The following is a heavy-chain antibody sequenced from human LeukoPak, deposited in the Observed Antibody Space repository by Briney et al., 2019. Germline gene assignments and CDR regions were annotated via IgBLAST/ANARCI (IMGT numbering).Heavy chain of an antibody. CDR2: IYTSGST. D-gene: IGHD6-13*01. CDR1: GGSISSYY. V-gene: IGHV4-4*07. J-gene: IGHJ4*02. Sequence: PSETLSLTCTVSGGSISSYYWSWIRQPAGKGLEWIGRIYTSGSTNYNPSLKSRVTMSVDTSKNQFSLKLSSVTAADTAVYYCARDRAPRYSSSWRRVAYYFDYWGQGTLVTVSS. CDR3: ARDRAPRYSSSWRRVAYYFDY.